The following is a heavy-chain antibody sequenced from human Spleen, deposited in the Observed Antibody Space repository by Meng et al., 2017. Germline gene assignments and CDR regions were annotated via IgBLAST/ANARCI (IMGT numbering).Heavy chain of an antibody. V-gene: IGHV4-34*01. CDR2: INHSGST. CDR3: ARGGWYVLS. J-gene: IGHJ5*02. D-gene: IGHD6-19*01. CDR1: GGSCCCCS. Sequence: HVPHHQWVPILLTPSETLPLTRAVYGGSCCCCSCSWLRHPPGKGLEWIGEINHSGSTNSNPSLKSRVTISVDTSKNQFSLKLSSVTAADTAVYYCARGGWYVLSWGQGTLVTVSS.